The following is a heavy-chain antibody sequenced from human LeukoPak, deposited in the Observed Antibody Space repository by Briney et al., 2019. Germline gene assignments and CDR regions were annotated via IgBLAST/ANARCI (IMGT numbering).Heavy chain of an antibody. D-gene: IGHD3-16*01. Sequence: SGPTLVNPTQTLTLTCTFSGFSLTTPGVGVAWIRQPPGKALEWLALIYGNNDKRYSPSLKSRLTITKDTSENQVVLTMTNMDPVDTATYYCAHDSPGNYGFDYWGQGTLVTVSS. CDR2: IYGNNDK. CDR1: GFSLTTPGVG. CDR3: AHDSPGNYGFDY. V-gene: IGHV2-5*01. J-gene: IGHJ4*02.